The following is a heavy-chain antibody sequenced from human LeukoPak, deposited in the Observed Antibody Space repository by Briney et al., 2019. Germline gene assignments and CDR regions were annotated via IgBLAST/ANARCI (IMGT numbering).Heavy chain of an antibody. CDR3: TTDYGHGT. CDR1: GFTFSSYG. J-gene: IGHJ5*02. V-gene: IGHV3-15*01. CDR2: IRSKTDGGTT. Sequence: GGSLRLSCAASGFTFSSYGMSWVRQAPGKGLEWVGRIRSKTDGGTTDYAAPVKGRLTISRDDSTNTLYLHMNSLKTDDTAVYYCTTDYGHGTWGQGTLVTVSS. D-gene: IGHD1-1*01.